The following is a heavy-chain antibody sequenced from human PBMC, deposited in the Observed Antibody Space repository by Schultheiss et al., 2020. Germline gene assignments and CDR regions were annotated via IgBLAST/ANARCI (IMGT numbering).Heavy chain of an antibody. CDR1: GYTFTGYY. J-gene: IGHJ6*02. V-gene: IGHV1-2*02. Sequence: ASVKVSCKASGYTFTGYYMHWVRQAPGQGLEWMGWINPNSGGTNYAQKFQGRVTMTRETSISTAYMELSRLRSEDTAVYYCAREEVAGTYYYYGMDVWGQGTTVTVSS. CDR3: AREEVAGTYYYYGMDV. D-gene: IGHD6-19*01. CDR2: INPNSGGT.